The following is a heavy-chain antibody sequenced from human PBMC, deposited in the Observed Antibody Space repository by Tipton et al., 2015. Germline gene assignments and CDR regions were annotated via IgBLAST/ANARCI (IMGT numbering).Heavy chain of an antibody. D-gene: IGHD4-23*01. CDR3: ARQGFGGNSIGY. V-gene: IGHV5-51*01. Sequence: QSGAEVKKAGESLTISCKGSGYNFATYWIDWVRQKPGKGLEWMGMIFVGDSDARYSPSFQGQVTFSGDKSTSTAYLHWSSLKASDRAVYFCARQGFGGNSIGYWGQGTLVTVSS. CDR2: IFVGDSDA. CDR1: GYNFATYW. J-gene: IGHJ4*02.